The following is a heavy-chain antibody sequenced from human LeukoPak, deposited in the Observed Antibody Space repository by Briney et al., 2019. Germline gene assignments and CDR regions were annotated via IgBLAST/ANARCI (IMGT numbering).Heavy chain of an antibody. D-gene: IGHD6-13*01. J-gene: IGHJ5*02. Sequence: GGSLGLSCAASGFTFSSYAMSWVRQAPGKGLEWVSGISGSGGSTYYADSVKGRFTISRDTSKNTLYLQMNSLRAEDTAVYYCAIVYSSSWKGWFDPWGQGTLVTVSS. CDR1: GFTFSSYA. CDR3: AIVYSSSWKGWFDP. CDR2: ISGSGGST. V-gene: IGHV3-23*01.